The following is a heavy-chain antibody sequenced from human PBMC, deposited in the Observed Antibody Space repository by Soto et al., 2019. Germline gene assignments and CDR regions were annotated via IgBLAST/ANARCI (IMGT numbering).Heavy chain of an antibody. V-gene: IGHV4-31*03. CDR1: GGSISSGGYY. CDR2: IYYSGST. J-gene: IGHJ3*02. CDR3: AREGKVADTGDAFDI. Sequence: ASETLSLTCTVSGGSISSGGYYWSWIRQHPGKGLEWIGYIYYSGSTYYNPSLKSRVTISVDTSKNQFSLKLSSVTAADTAVYYCAREGKVADTGDAFDIWGQGTMVTVSS. D-gene: IGHD2-15*01.